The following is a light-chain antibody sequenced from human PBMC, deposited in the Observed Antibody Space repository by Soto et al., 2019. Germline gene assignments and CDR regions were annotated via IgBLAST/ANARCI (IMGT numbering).Light chain of an antibody. CDR3: QHRSSWPPTIT. Sequence: EFVLPHSPATLSLSTRERATLSCRASQCFSNYLAWYQQRPGQAPRLLIYEASYRATDIPPRFSGSGSGTDFTLTISSLESEDFAVYYCQHRSSWPPTITLGKGTRLEIK. CDR2: EAS. V-gene: IGKV3-11*01. J-gene: IGKJ5*01. CDR1: QCFSNY.